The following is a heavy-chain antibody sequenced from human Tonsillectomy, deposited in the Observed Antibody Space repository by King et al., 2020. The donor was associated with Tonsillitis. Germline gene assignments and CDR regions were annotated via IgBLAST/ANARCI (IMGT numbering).Heavy chain of an antibody. CDR1: GFIFSEYS. D-gene: IGHD3-10*01. CDR3: VMYHGSGNLYRNYFDS. V-gene: IGHV3-7*03. CDR2: VRHDTSER. J-gene: IGHJ4*02. Sequence: VQLVESGGGLVQPGGSLRLSCSASGFIFSEYSMSWVRQAPGKGLEWVAKVRHDTSERYYVGAVKGRFTISRDNAKRSLFLQMNSLRVEDTAIYYCVMYHGSGNLYRNYFDSWGQGILVTVSS.